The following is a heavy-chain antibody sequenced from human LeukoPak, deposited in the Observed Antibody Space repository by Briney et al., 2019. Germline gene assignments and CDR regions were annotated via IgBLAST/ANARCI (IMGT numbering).Heavy chain of an antibody. J-gene: IGHJ4*02. V-gene: IGHV1-2*02. CDR3: ARVPSSSSYFDY. Sequence: ASVKVSCKASGYTFTGYYMHWVRQAPGQGLEWMGWINPNSGGTNYAQKFQGRVTMTRDTSISTAHMELSRLRSDDTAVYYCARVPSSSSYFDYWGQGTLVTVSS. CDR2: INPNSGGT. D-gene: IGHD6-6*01. CDR1: GYTFTGYY.